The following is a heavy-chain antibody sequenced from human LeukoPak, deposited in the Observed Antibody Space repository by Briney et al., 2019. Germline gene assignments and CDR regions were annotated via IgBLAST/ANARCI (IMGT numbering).Heavy chain of an antibody. CDR3: AKVPYDILTGYGIHYFDY. CDR1: GFTFSSYA. J-gene: IGHJ4*02. CDR2: ISGSGGST. D-gene: IGHD3-9*01. Sequence: GSLRLSCAASGFTFSSYAMSWVRQAPGKGLEWVSAISGSGGSTYYADSVKGRFTISRDNSKNTLYLQMNSLRAEDTAVYYCAKVPYDILTGYGIHYFDYWGQGTLVTVSS. V-gene: IGHV3-23*01.